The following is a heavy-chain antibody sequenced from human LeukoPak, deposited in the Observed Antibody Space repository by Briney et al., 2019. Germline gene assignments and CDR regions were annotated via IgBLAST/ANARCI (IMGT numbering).Heavy chain of an antibody. CDR1: GYSFTSYW. J-gene: IGHJ4*02. Sequence: LGESLKISCEGSGYSFTSYWSGWVRQMPGIGLEWMGIIYPGDSDTRYSPSFQGQVTISADKSISTAYLQWSSLKASDTAMYYCARIEMATMVDYWGQGTLVTVSS. V-gene: IGHV5-51*01. CDR2: IYPGDSDT. CDR3: ARIEMATMVDY. D-gene: IGHD5-24*01.